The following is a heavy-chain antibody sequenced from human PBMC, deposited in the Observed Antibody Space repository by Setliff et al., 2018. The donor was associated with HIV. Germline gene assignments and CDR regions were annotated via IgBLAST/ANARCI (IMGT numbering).Heavy chain of an antibody. CDR2: IYNSAST. V-gene: IGHV4-4*09. D-gene: IGHD3-22*01. Sequence: PSETLSLTCTVSGDSISTDYWTWIRQPPGKGLEWIGYIYNSASTSYNPSLKSQVTISVDTSKNQFSLKLSSVTAADTAVYYCARGLSFYDPGGFDYWGQGTLVTVSS. CDR1: GDSISTDY. CDR3: ARGLSFYDPGGFDY. J-gene: IGHJ4*02.